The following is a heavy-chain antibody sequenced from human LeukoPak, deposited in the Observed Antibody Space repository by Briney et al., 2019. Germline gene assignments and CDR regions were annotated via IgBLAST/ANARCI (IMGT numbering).Heavy chain of an antibody. D-gene: IGHD5-18*01. J-gene: IGHJ4*02. CDR1: GDTFTSYG. Sequence: ASVKVSCKDSGDTFTSYGMSWVRQAPGQGLEWMGWISAYNGNTNYAQKFQGRVTMTTDTSTSTAYMELRSLRSDDTAVYYCARVGYSYGNKGFDYWGQGTLVTVSS. CDR2: ISAYNGNT. V-gene: IGHV1-18*01. CDR3: ARVGYSYGNKGFDY.